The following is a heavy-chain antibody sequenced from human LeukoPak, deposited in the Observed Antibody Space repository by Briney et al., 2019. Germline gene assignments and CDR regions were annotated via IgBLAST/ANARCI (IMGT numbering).Heavy chain of an antibody. CDR1: GFTFSMYW. V-gene: IGHV3-7*01. D-gene: IGHD3-10*01. CDR2: IKRDGNEK. Sequence: GGSLRLSCAASGFTFSMYWMNWVRQAPGKGLEWVANIKRDGNEKNYVDSVKGRFSISRDNAKNSLYLQMDSLRAEDTAVYYCAKEGAYPIITYDSWGQGALVTVSS. CDR3: AKEGAYPIITYDS. J-gene: IGHJ5*01.